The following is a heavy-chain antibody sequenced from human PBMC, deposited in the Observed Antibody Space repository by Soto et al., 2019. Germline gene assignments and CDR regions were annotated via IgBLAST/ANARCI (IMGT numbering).Heavy chain of an antibody. CDR2: ISYDGSNK. CDR3: ARDRLAVAAYYFDY. V-gene: IGHV3-30*04. CDR1: GFTFSSYV. D-gene: IGHD6-6*01. Sequence: GGSLRLSCAASGFTFSSYVMHWVRQAPGKGLEWVAVISYDGSNKYYADSVKGRFTISRDNSKNTLYLQMNSLRAEDTAVYYCARDRLAVAAYYFDYWGQGTLVTVSS. J-gene: IGHJ4*02.